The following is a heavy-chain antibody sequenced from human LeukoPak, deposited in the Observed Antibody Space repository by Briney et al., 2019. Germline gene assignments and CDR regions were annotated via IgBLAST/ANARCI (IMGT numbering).Heavy chain of an antibody. D-gene: IGHD2-8*02. CDR3: VMQSAGCTVYSPFDY. Sequence: ASVKVSSKASGYTLTDDNMQWVRQAPGQGLEWMGWINPNSGGTNYAQKFQGRVTMTRDTSISTAYMELRRPSSVDTAIYDCVMQSAGCTVYSPFDYWGQGTLVTVSS. V-gene: IGHV1-2*02. CDR2: INPNSGGT. J-gene: IGHJ4*02. CDR1: GYTLTDDN.